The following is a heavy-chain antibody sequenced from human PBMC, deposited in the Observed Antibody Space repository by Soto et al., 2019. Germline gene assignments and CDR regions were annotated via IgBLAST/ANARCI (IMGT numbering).Heavy chain of an antibody. Sequence: QVQLVQSGAEVKKPGASVKVSCKASGYTFTGYYMHWVRQAPGQGLEWMGWINPNSGDTNYAQKFQGRVTMTRDTSISTAYMELSRLRSDDTAVYYCARVDSSSSFDYWGQGTLVTGSS. CDR3: ARVDSSSSFDY. J-gene: IGHJ4*02. CDR2: INPNSGDT. V-gene: IGHV1-2*02. CDR1: GYTFTGYY. D-gene: IGHD6-6*01.